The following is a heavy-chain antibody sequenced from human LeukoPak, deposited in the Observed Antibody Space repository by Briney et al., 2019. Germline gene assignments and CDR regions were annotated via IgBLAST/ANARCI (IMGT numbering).Heavy chain of an antibody. V-gene: IGHV4-34*01. J-gene: IGHJ6*04. CDR3: ARRSSGRNIYYYYYGMDV. Sequence: PSETMSLTCAVYGGSFSGYYWSWIRQPPGKGLEWIGEINHSGSTNYNPSLKSRVTISVDTSKNQFSLKLSSVTAADTAVYYCARRSSGRNIYYYYYGMDVWDKGTTVTVSS. D-gene: IGHD3-10*01. CDR2: INHSGST. CDR1: GGSFSGYY.